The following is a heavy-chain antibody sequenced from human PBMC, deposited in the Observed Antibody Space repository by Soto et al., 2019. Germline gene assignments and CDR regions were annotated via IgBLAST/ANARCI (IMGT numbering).Heavy chain of an antibody. V-gene: IGHV4-59*01. Sequence: SETLSLTCTVSGGSISSYYWSWIRQPPGKGLEWIGYIYYSGSTNYNPSLKSRVTISVDTSKNQFSLKLSSATAADTAVYYCARDEAGYGGNSRWFDPWGQGTLVTVS. CDR2: IYYSGST. J-gene: IGHJ5*02. D-gene: IGHD2-21*02. CDR3: ARDEAGYGGNSRWFDP. CDR1: GGSISSYY.